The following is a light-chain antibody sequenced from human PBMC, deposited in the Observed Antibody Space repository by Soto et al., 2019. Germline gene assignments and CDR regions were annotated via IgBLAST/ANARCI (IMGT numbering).Light chain of an antibody. J-gene: IGKJ4*01. CDR3: QQRSNWPLT. CDR1: QSVSSY. Sequence: EIVLTQSQATLSLSPGKRATLSCRASQSVSSYLAWYQQKPGQAPRLLLYDAANRATGVPARFSCSGSGTDFTLTISSLEPEDFAVYYCQQRSNWPLTFGGGTKVEIK. CDR2: DAA. V-gene: IGKV3-11*01.